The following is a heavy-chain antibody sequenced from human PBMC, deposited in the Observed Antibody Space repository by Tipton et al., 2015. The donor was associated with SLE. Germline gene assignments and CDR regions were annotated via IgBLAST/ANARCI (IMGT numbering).Heavy chain of an antibody. J-gene: IGHJ6*04. D-gene: IGHD4-23*01. CDR1: GGSISSSSYC. V-gene: IGHV4-39*07. CDR3: AREGYGGKNGDV. Sequence: TLSLTCRVSGGSISSSSYCWGWIRQPPGKGLEWVGGIYHSGSTNYNPSLKSRVTISVDKSKNQFSLKLSSVTAADTAVYYCAREGYGGKNGDVWGKGSTVIVFS. CDR2: IYHSGST.